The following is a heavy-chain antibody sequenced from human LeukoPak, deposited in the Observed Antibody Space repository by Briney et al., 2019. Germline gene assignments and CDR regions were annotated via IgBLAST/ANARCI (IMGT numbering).Heavy chain of an antibody. CDR2: INHSGST. Sequence: SETLSLTCAVYGGSFSGYYWSWIRQPPGKGLEWIGEINHSGSTNYNPSLKSRVTISVDTSKNQFSLKLSSVTAADTAVYYCAKMVRGVIRYWGQGTLVTVSS. J-gene: IGHJ4*02. CDR1: GGSFSGYY. CDR3: AKMVRGVIRY. V-gene: IGHV4-34*01. D-gene: IGHD3-10*01.